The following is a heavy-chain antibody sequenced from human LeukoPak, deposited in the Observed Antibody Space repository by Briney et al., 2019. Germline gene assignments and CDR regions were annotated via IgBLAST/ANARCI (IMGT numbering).Heavy chain of an antibody. CDR1: GYTFTSYG. CDR2: ISAYNGNT. Sequence: ASVKVSCKASGYTFTSYGISWVRQAPGQGLEWMGWISAYNGNTNYAQKLRGRVTMTTDTSTSTAYMELRSLRSDDTAVYYCARASNDYGDYYFDYWGQGTLVTVSS. CDR3: ARASNDYGDYYFDY. V-gene: IGHV1-18*01. D-gene: IGHD4-17*01. J-gene: IGHJ4*02.